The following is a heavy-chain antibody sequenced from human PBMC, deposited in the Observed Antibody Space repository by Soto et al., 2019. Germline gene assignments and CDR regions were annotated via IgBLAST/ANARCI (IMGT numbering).Heavy chain of an antibody. Sequence: PGGSLRLSCSASGFSVNNNYMTWVRQAPGRRPEWVAVIYTRGTTHYADFATGRFTFSRDNSKNTLYLQMDSLRPEDTAVYYCAKLLGYYFESWGPGTLVTVS. J-gene: IGHJ4*02. V-gene: IGHV3-53*01. CDR3: AKLLGYYFES. CDR2: IYTRGTT. CDR1: GFSVNNNY. D-gene: IGHD3-22*01.